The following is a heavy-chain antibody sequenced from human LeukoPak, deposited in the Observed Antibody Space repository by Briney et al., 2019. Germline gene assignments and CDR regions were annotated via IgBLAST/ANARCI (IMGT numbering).Heavy chain of an antibody. V-gene: IGHV4-34*01. D-gene: IGHD3-22*01. CDR3: ARISYYDSSGACFDY. CDR2: INHSGST. CDR1: GGSFSGYY. J-gene: IGHJ4*02. Sequence: PSETLSLTCAVYGGSFSGYYWSWIRQPPGKGLEWIGEINHSGSTNYNPSLKSRVTILVDTSKNQVSLKVTSVTAADTAMYYCARISYYDSSGACFDYWGQGTLVTVSS.